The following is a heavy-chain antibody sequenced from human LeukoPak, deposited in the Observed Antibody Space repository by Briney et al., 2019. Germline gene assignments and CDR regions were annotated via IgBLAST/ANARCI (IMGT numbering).Heavy chain of an antibody. CDR1: GGTFSSYA. J-gene: IGHJ5*02. Sequence: GCSVRLSCKASGGTFSSYAMSWVRQAPGKGLEWMSAISGICGTANYAEKFQGRFTITTDESTSTAYMELSSLRSEDTAVYYCARVDGDYEGNWFDPSGQGTLVTASS. D-gene: IGHD4-17*01. CDR3: ARVDGDYEGNWFDP. CDR2: ISGICGTA. V-gene: IGHV1-69*05.